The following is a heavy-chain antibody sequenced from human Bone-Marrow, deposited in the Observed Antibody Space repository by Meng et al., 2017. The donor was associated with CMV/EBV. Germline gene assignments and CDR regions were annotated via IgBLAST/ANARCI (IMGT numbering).Heavy chain of an antibody. CDR3: ARHIGGLGYYYGMDV. V-gene: IGHV4-59*08. CDR2: IYYSGST. J-gene: IGHJ6*02. Sequence: GSLRLSCTVSGGSISSYYWSWIRQPPGKGLEWIGYIYYSGSTNYNPSLKSRVTISVDTSKNQFSLRLSSVTAAATAVYYCARHIGGLGYYYGMDVWGQGTTVTVSS. D-gene: IGHD3-16*01. CDR1: GGSISSYY.